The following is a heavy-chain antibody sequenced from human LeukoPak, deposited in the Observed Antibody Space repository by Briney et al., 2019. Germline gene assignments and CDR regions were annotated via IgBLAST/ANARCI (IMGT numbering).Heavy chain of an antibody. Sequence: VASVKVSCKASGYTFTSYDINWVRQATGQGLEWMGWINPNSGNTGYAQKFQGRVTMTRNTSISTAYMELSSLRSEETAVYYCARVDSSSWYHYYMDVWGKGTTVTVSS. CDR1: GYTFTSYD. CDR2: INPNSGNT. V-gene: IGHV1-8*01. J-gene: IGHJ6*03. CDR3: ARVDSSSWYHYYMDV. D-gene: IGHD6-13*01.